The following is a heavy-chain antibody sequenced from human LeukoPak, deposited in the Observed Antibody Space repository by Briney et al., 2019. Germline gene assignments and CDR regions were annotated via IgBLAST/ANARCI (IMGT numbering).Heavy chain of an antibody. CDR1: GYTFTGYY. V-gene: IGHV1-2*02. CDR3: ARDLRDFWSGYSRDY. CDR2: INPNSGGT. J-gene: IGHJ4*02. D-gene: IGHD3-3*01. Sequence: ASVKVSCKASGYTFTGYYMHWVRQAPGQGLEWMGWINPNSGGTNYAQKFQGRVTMTRDTSISTAYMELSRLRSDDTAVYYCARDLRDFWSGYSRDYWGQGTLVTVSS.